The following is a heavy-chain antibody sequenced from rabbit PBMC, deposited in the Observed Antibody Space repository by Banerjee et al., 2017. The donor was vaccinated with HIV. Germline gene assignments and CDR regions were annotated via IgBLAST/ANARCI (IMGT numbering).Heavy chain of an antibody. CDR1: GFDFSSYG. V-gene: IGHV1S47*01. D-gene: IGHD1-1*01. CDR3: VREYGSSSGYFGVFDL. Sequence: QEQLVESGGGLVQPGGSLKLSCKASGFDFSSYGVSWVRQAPGKGLEWIGCIDPVFGYTYYASWVNGRFTISSHNAQNTLYLQLNSLTAADTATYFCVREYGSSSGYFGVFDLWGQGTLVTVS. CDR2: IDPVFGYT. J-gene: IGHJ4*01.